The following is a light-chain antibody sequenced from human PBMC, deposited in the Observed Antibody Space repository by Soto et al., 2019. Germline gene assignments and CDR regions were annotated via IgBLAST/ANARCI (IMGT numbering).Light chain of an antibody. V-gene: IGKV1-9*01. CDR1: QGISDY. CDR2: GAS. Sequence: DIQLTQSPSFLSASLGDRVTISCRASQGISDYLAWYQQKPGKAPKLLIYGASTLQSGVPSRFSGSASGTEFTLTISSLQPEDFATYFCQQFNAYPPTFGGGTKLEIK. J-gene: IGKJ4*01. CDR3: QQFNAYPPT.